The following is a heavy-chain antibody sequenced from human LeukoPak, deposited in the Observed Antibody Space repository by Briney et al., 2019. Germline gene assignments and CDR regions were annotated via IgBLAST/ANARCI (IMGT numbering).Heavy chain of an antibody. Sequence: VSVKVSCKASGYTFTGYYMHWVRQAPGQGLEWMGWINPNSGGTNYAQKFQGRVTMTRDTSISTAYMELSRLRSDDTAVYYCARAGGRYSSGWQGQAFGYWGQGTLVTVSS. D-gene: IGHD6-19*01. V-gene: IGHV1-2*02. CDR2: INPNSGGT. CDR1: GYTFTGYY. J-gene: IGHJ4*02. CDR3: ARAGGRYSSGWQGQAFGY.